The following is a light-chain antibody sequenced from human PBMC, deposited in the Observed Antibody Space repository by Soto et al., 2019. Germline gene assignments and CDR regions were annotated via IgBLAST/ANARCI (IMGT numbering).Light chain of an antibody. CDR2: NAS. V-gene: IGKV1-5*03. J-gene: IGKJ1*01. CDR3: LHYNTYSRA. CDR1: QSISSC. Sequence: DIQMTQSPSTLSASVGDRVTITCRASQSISSCLDWYQQKPGKAPKLLIYNASNLESGVPSRFSGSGSGTEFTLTISSLQPDDFATYYCLHYNTYSRAFGQGTKVEVK.